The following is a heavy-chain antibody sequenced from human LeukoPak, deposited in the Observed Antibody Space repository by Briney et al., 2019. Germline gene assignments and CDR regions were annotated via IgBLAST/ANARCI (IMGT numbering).Heavy chain of an antibody. CDR3: ATHDHFVVVPDEDHSHNGLDV. D-gene: IGHD2-2*01. V-gene: IGHV1-24*01. Sequence: EASVKVSCKVSGDTLSDVSIHWVRQAPGKGLEWMGSFEAEDGERIYAQKFEGRVIMTEDTSTDTAYMEMSRLTSEDTAVYYCATHDHFVVVPDEDHSHNGLDVWGQGTTVIVSS. CDR2: FEAEDGER. CDR1: GDTLSDVS. J-gene: IGHJ6*02.